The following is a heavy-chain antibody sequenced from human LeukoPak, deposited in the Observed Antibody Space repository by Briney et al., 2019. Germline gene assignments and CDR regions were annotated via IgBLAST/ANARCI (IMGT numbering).Heavy chain of an antibody. CDR3: ARLPDLYYDSSGGFDP. V-gene: IGHV4-61*02. CDR2: IYTSGST. J-gene: IGHJ5*02. Sequence: SETLSLTCTVSGGSISSGSYYWSWIRQPAGKGLEWIGRIYTSGSTNYNPSLKSRVTISVDTSKNQFSLKLTSVTAADTAVYFCARLPDLYYDSSGGFDPWGQGTLVTVSS. CDR1: GGSISSGSYY. D-gene: IGHD3-22*01.